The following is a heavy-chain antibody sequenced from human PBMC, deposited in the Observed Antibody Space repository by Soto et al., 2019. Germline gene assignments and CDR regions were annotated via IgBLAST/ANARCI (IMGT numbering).Heavy chain of an antibody. D-gene: IGHD4-17*01. J-gene: IGHJ4*02. Sequence: RASVKVSCKASGYTFTSYGISWVRQAPGQGLEWMGWISAYNGNTNYAQKLQGRVTMTTDTSTSTAYMELRSLRSDDTAVYYCARMLETTTVTKPGDYCGQGPLVTVYS. CDR1: GYTFTSYG. CDR2: ISAYNGNT. V-gene: IGHV1-18*04. CDR3: ARMLETTTVTKPGDY.